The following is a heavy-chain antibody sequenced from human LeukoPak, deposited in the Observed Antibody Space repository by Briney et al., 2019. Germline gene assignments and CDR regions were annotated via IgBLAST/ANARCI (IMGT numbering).Heavy chain of an antibody. CDR3: ARVSGHPDYYDSSGYAGY. CDR1: GFTVSSNY. V-gene: IGHV3-53*01. J-gene: IGHJ4*02. Sequence: PGGSLRLSCVASGFTVSSNYMSWVRQAPGKGLEWVSVIYSGGSTYYADSVKGRFTISRDNSKNTLYLQMNSLRAEDTAVYYCARVSGHPDYYDSSGYAGYWGQGTLVTVSS. D-gene: IGHD3-22*01. CDR2: IYSGGST.